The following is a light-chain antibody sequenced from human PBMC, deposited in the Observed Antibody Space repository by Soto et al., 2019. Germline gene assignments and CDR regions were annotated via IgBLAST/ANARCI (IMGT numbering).Light chain of an antibody. CDR1: SSNIGAGYD. CDR3: QSYDSSLSGWV. CDR2: GNS. J-gene: IGLJ3*02. V-gene: IGLV1-40*01. Sequence: QSVLTQPPSVSGAPGQRVTISCTGSSSNIGAGYDVHWYQQLPGTAPKLLIYGNSIRPSGIPDRLSGSKSGTSASLAITGLQAEDEADYYCQSYDSSLSGWVFGGGTKLTFL.